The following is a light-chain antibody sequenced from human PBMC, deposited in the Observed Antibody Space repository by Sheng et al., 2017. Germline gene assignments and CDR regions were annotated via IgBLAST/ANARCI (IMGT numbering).Light chain of an antibody. J-gene: IGKJ2*01. CDR2: AAS. CDR3: QQIFSTPPMYT. Sequence: EIQMTQSPSSLSASVGDKVTITCRASQNINTYLNWYQQKPGKAPRLLISAASSLQTGVPSRFSGTGSGTDFTLTISGLQPEDFATYYCQQIFSTPPMYTFGQGTHLDI. V-gene: IGKV1-39*01. CDR1: QNINTY.